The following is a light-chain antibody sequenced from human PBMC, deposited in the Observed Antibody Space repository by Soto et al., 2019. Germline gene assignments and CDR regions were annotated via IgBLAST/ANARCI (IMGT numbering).Light chain of an antibody. J-gene: IGKJ1*01. CDR2: GAS. V-gene: IGKV3-20*01. Sequence: EIVLTQSPGTLSLSPGERATLSCMASQSVSSSYLAWYHQKPGQAPRLLIFGASSRATGIPDRFSGSGSGTDFTLTISRLEPEDFAMYYCQQCGGSPTFGQGTKVDIK. CDR3: QQCGGSPT. CDR1: QSVSSSY.